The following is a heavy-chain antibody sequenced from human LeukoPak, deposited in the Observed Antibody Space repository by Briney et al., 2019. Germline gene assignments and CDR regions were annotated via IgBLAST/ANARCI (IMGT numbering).Heavy chain of an antibody. CDR1: GVSVSSNF. V-gene: IGHV3-66*01. Sequence: SGGSLRLSCAASGVSVSSNFMIWVRQAPGKGLEWVSLIYSGGETSYADSVKGRFSISRDNSKNTLHLQMNSLRVEDTAVYYCTRDPPAVAINTYAWGQGTLVTVSS. J-gene: IGHJ5*02. CDR3: TRDPPAVAINTYA. CDR2: IYSGGET. D-gene: IGHD6-13*01.